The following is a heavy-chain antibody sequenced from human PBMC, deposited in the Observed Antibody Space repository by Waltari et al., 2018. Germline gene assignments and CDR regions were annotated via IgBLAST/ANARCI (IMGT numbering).Heavy chain of an antibody. V-gene: IGHV4-39*07. CDR2: IYYSGST. CDR1: GGPISSSSYY. J-gene: IGHJ5*02. Sequence: QLQLQESGPGLVKPSETLSPTCTVSGGPISSSSYYWGWIRQPPGKGLECIGSIYYSGSTDYNPSLKSRVTISVDTSKNQFSLKLSSVTAADTAVYYCARSIAVADWFDPWGQGTLVTVSS. CDR3: ARSIAVADWFDP. D-gene: IGHD6-19*01.